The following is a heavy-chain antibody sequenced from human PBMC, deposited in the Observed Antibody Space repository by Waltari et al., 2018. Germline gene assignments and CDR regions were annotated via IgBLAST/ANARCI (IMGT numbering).Heavy chain of an antibody. Sequence: VQLVESGGGLVQPGGSLRLPCAASGFTLSGTWLHWVRQVQGKGRVGVLRSRGDGSTINYADSVKGRFTISRDTAKNTLYLKMNSLRAEDTAVYYCARGADLRGQGILVTVSS. J-gene: IGHJ4*02. CDR3: ARGADL. CDR2: SRGDGSTI. D-gene: IGHD3-3*01. V-gene: IGHV3-74*01. CDR1: GFTLSGTW.